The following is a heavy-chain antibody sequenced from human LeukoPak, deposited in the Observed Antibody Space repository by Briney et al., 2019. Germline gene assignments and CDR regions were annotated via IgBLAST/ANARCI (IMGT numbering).Heavy chain of an antibody. J-gene: IGHJ4*02. D-gene: IGHD6-19*01. Sequence: GGSLRLSCAASGFTFSSYWLSWVRQAPGKGLEWVAKIKQNGSAKYNVDSVKGRFTISRANDNNSPYLQITILRAEATAVYYCARDWARQQWLPSPDYWGQGTLVTVSS. CDR1: GFTFSSYW. CDR3: ARDWARQQWLPSPDY. CDR2: IKQNGSAK. V-gene: IGHV3-7*01.